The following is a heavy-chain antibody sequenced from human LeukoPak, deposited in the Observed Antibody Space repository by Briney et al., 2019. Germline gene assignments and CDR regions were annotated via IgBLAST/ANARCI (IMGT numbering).Heavy chain of an antibody. V-gene: IGHV3-30-3*01. Sequence: PGGSLRLSCAVSGFALSSLAMHRVRQAPGKGLEWVAFISYDGNNQYYADSVKGRFTISRDNSKNTLYLQMNNLRAEDTAIYYCARVGSRYCSGANCYDGFWGQGTLVSVSS. J-gene: IGHJ4*02. CDR1: GFALSSLA. D-gene: IGHD2-15*01. CDR2: ISYDGNNQ. CDR3: ARVGSRYCSGANCYDGF.